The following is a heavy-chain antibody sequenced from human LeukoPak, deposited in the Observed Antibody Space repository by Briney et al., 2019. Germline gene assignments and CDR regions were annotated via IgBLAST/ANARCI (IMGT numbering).Heavy chain of an antibody. D-gene: IGHD2-2*01. CDR2: ISAYNGNT. CDR1: GYTFTSYG. V-gene: IGHV1-18*01. Sequence: ASVKVSCKASGYTFTSYGISWVRQAPGQGLEWMGWISAYNGNTNYAQKLQGRVTMTTDASTSTAYMELRSLRSDDTAVYYCARVSYQLSAFDIWGQGTMVTVSS. CDR3: ARVSYQLSAFDI. J-gene: IGHJ3*02.